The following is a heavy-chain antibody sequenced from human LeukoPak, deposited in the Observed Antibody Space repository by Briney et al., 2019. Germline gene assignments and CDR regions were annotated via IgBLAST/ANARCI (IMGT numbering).Heavy chain of an antibody. CDR2: ISAYNGNT. CDR3: ARVPDYVWGIYGMDV. V-gene: IGHV1-18*01. D-gene: IGHD3-16*01. Sequence: ASVKVSCKTAGYTFTSYGINWVRQAPGQGLEWMGWISAYNGNTNYAQKLQGRVTMTTDTSTSTAYMELRSLRSDDTAVYYCARVPDYVWGIYGMDVWGKGTTVTVSS. CDR1: GYTFTSYG. J-gene: IGHJ6*04.